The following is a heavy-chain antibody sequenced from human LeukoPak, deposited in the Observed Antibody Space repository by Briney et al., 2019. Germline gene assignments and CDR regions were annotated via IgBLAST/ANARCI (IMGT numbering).Heavy chain of an antibody. CDR2: ISYDGSNK. CDR3: AKDLSYDSSGYDY. Sequence: GGSLRLSCAASGFTFSSYGMHWVRQPPGNGLEWVAVISYDGSNKYYADSVKGRFTISRDNSKNTLYLQMNSLRAEDTAVYYCAKDLSYDSSGYDYWGQGTLVTVSS. D-gene: IGHD3-22*01. CDR1: GFTFSSYG. J-gene: IGHJ4*02. V-gene: IGHV3-30*18.